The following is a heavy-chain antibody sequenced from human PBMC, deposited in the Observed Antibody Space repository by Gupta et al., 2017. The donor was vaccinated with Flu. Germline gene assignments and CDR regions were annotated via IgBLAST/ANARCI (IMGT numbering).Heavy chain of an antibody. Sequence: SISSRHVYWGWIRQPPGKGLEWIGSGYYDESTYYNPSLKSRVSISVDTSKNQFSLRLSSVTAADTAGYYCASMNDDTSMHILRDDGGQGTLVTVSS. J-gene: IGHJ4*02. CDR2: GYYDEST. CDR3: ASMNDDTSMHILRDD. V-gene: IGHV4-39*01. CDR1: SISSRHVY. D-gene: IGHD5-18*01.